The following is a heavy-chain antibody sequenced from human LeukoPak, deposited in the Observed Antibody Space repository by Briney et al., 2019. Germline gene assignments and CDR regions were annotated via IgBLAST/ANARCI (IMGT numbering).Heavy chain of an antibody. CDR3: ASRYCSGGSCPYYYYYYMDV. CDR2: IIAGAGST. D-gene: IGHD2-15*01. V-gene: IGHV3-23*01. CDR1: GFSFSSHG. J-gene: IGHJ6*03. Sequence: GGTLRISCAASGFSFSSHGMSWVRQAPGKGLEWVSGIIAGAGSTYYADSVKGRFTISRDNSKNTLYLQMNSLRAEDTAVYYCASRYCSGGSCPYYYYYYMDVWGKGTTVTVSS.